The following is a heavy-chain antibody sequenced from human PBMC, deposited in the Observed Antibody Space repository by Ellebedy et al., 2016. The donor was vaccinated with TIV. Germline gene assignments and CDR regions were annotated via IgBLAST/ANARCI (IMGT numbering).Heavy chain of an antibody. V-gene: IGHV3-53*01. CDR3: ATYRLPNYYGMDV. D-gene: IGHD2-21*01. Sequence: GESLKISCAASGFTVSSNYMNWVRQAPGKGLEWVSVIYSGADGGDTYYADSVKGRFTISRDNSKNTLFLQMNSLRADDTAIYYCATYRLPNYYGMDVWGQGTTVTVSS. CDR1: GFTVSSNY. J-gene: IGHJ6*02. CDR2: IYSGADGGDT.